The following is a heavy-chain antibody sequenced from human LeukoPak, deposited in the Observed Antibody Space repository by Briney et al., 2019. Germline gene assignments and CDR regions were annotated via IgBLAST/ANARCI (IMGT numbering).Heavy chain of an antibody. CDR1: GGTFSSYA. V-gene: IGHV1-69*04. D-gene: IGHD2-2*01. CDR3: ARGGSIDRYCSSTSCQAYFQH. CDR2: IIPILGIA. J-gene: IGHJ1*01. Sequence: GASVKVSCKASGGTFSSYAISWVRQAPGQGLEWMGRIIPILGIANYAQKFQGRVTITAVKSTSTAYMELSSLRSEDTAVYYCARGGSIDRYCSSTSCQAYFQHWGQGTLVTVSS.